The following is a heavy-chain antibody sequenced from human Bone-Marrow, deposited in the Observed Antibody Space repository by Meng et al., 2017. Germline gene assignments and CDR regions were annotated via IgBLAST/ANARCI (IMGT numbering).Heavy chain of an antibody. V-gene: IGHV4-39*07. CDR3: ARDWDGYNYYDL. CDR2: VYNSGNT. D-gene: IGHD5-24*01. Sequence: SETLSLTCTVSGGSISSSSYYWGWIRQPPGKGLEWIGRVYNSGNTHYNPSLESRVTISIDTFKNVFSLTLTSVTAADTAVYYCARDWDGYNYYDLWGHGILVTVSS. J-gene: IGHJ4*01. CDR1: GGSISSSSYY.